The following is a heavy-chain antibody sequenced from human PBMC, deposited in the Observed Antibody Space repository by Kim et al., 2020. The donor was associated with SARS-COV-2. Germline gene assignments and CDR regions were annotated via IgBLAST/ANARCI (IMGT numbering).Heavy chain of an antibody. CDR1: GGTFSSYA. Sequence: SVKVSCKASGGTFSSYAISWVRQAPGQGLEWMGRIIPILGIANYAQKFQGRVTITADKSTSTAYMELSSLRSEDTAVYYCARGASQGVRGGWFDPWGQGTLVTVSS. CDR2: IIPILGIA. V-gene: IGHV1-69*04. CDR3: ARGASQGVRGGWFDP. D-gene: IGHD3-10*01. J-gene: IGHJ5*02.